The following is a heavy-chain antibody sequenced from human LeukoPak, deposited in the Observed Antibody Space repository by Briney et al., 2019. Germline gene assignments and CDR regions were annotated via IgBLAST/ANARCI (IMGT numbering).Heavy chain of an antibody. D-gene: IGHD3-10*01. Sequence: PGGSLRLSCAAAGFTFSSYVMSWVRQAPGKGLEWVSTISGSGGTTYYADSVKGRFTISRDNPKNTLYLQMNSLRAEDTAVYYCAKDMSDLRGVPYYYFDYWGQGTLVTVSS. CDR1: GFTFSSYV. V-gene: IGHV3-23*01. J-gene: IGHJ4*02. CDR2: ISGSGGTT. CDR3: AKDMSDLRGVPYYYFDY.